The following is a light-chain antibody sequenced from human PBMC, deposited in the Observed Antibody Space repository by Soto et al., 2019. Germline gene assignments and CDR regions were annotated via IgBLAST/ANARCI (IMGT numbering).Light chain of an antibody. CDR3: AAWDDSLYWV. CDR1: SSNIGSNY. CDR2: RNN. V-gene: IGLV1-47*01. J-gene: IGLJ3*02. Sequence: QSVLPQPPSASGTPGQRVTISCSGSSSNIGSNYVYWYQQLPGTAPKLLIYRNNQRPSGVPDRFSGSKSGTSASLAISGLRSEDEADYYCAAWDDSLYWVFGGGTKLTVL.